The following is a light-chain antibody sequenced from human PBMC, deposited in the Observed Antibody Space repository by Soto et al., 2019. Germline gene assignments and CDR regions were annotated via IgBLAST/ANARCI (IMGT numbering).Light chain of an antibody. CDR3: QQYGNSPSWT. J-gene: IGKJ1*01. V-gene: IGKV3-20*01. Sequence: EIVMTQSPATLAVSPGETATLSCRASQSLTSYLAWYQQKPGQAPRLLIYGASSRATGIPDRFSGSGSGTDFTLTISRLEPEDFAVYYCQQYGNSPSWTFGQGTKVDIK. CDR2: GAS. CDR1: QSLTSY.